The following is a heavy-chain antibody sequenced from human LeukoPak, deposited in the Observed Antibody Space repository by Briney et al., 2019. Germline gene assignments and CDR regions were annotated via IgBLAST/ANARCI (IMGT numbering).Heavy chain of an antibody. CDR1: GYTLTELS. V-gene: IGHV1-24*01. CDR2: FDPEDGET. Sequence: ASVKVSCKVSGYTLTELSMHWVRQAPGKGLEWMGGFDPEDGETIYAQKFQGRVTMTEDTSTDTAYMELSSLRSEDTAVYYCATEYYDSSGYFPTPLDYWGQGTLVTVSS. J-gene: IGHJ4*02. CDR3: ATEYYDSSGYFPTPLDY. D-gene: IGHD3-22*01.